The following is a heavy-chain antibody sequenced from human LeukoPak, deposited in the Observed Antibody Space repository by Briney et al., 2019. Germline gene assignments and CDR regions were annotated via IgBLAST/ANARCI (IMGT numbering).Heavy chain of an antibody. V-gene: IGHV1-18*04. CDR1: GYTFTSYY. J-gene: IGHJ3*02. Sequence: ASVKVPCKASGYTFTSYYMHWVRQAPGRGLEWMGWISAYNGNTNYAQKLQGRVTMTTDASTSTAYMELRSLRSDDTAVYYCARRETTVTSDDAFDIWGQGTMVTVSS. CDR2: ISAYNGNT. CDR3: ARRETTVTSDDAFDI. D-gene: IGHD4-17*01.